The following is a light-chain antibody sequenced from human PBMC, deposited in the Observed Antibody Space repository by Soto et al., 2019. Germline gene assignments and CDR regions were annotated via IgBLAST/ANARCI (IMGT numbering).Light chain of an antibody. CDR2: KAS. J-gene: IGKJ1*01. V-gene: IGKV1-5*03. CDR1: QSISSW. Sequence: DIQMTQSPSTLSASVGDRVTITCRASQSISSWLAWYQQKPGKAPNLLIYKASSLESGVPTSFSGSGSGTEFTLTISSLQPDDFATYYCQQYGIYPRTFGQGTKVEIK. CDR3: QQYGIYPRT.